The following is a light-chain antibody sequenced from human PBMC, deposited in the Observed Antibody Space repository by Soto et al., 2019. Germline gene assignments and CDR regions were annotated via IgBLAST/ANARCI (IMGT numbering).Light chain of an antibody. CDR3: QQYGTSPMT. J-gene: IGKJ5*01. CDR2: GAS. CDR1: QSVTSY. V-gene: IGKV3-20*01. Sequence: EIVLTQSPGTLSLSPGERATLSCRASQSVTSYLAWYQQKPGQAPRLLIYGASSRATGIPDRFSGSGSGTDLTLTISRLEPEDFAVYYCQQYGTSPMTFGQGTRVEIK.